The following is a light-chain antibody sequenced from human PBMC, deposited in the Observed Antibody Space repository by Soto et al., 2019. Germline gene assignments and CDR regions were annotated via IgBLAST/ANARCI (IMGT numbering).Light chain of an antibody. CDR1: QSVSSSY. Sequence: EIVLTQSPGTLSLSPGERATLSCRARQSVSSSYLVWPQQKPGQAPRLLIYDASPRATGIPARFTGSGSGTDFTLTINSLEPEDFAVYYCQQRGKWPRTWAFGQGTKVDI. CDR2: DAS. CDR3: QQRGKWPRTWA. J-gene: IGKJ1*01. V-gene: IGKV3D-20*02.